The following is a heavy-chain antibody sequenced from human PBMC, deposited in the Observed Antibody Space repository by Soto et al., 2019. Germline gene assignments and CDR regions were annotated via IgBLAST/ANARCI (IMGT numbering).Heavy chain of an antibody. CDR3: AKGNLSAPMYYFDY. D-gene: IGHD3-16*02. V-gene: IGHV3-23*01. CDR1: GFTFSSSA. J-gene: IGHJ4*02. Sequence: GGSLRLSCAASGFTFSSSAMNWVRQAPGKGLEWVSSTCGISGMTFFADSVKGRFTVSRDTSKNTLYLEMNTLRVEDTAVYYCAKGNLSAPMYYFDYWGQGT. CDR2: TCGISGMT.